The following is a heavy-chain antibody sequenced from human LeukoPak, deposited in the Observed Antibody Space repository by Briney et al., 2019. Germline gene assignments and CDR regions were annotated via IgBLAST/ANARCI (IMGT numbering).Heavy chain of an antibody. CDR1: GGSISSYY. D-gene: IGHD1-26*01. J-gene: IGHJ3*02. V-gene: IGHV4-59*01. CDR2: IYYSGST. Sequence: PSETLSLTCTVSGGSISSYYWSWIRQPPGKGLEWIGYIYYSGSTNYNPPLKSRVTISVDTSKNQFSLKLSSVTAADTAVYYCARGGSSGAFDIWGQGTMVTVSS. CDR3: ARGGSSGAFDI.